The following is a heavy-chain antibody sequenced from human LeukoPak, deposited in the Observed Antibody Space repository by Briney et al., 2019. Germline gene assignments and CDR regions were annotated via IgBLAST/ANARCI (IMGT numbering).Heavy chain of an antibody. D-gene: IGHD3-16*01. V-gene: IGHV1-2*02. CDR2: INPNSDNN. Sequence: GASVKVSCKACGYTFTGYYMHWVRQAPGQGLEWMGWINPNSDNNNSSQKFGGSVTTTSDTYNSTAYMELSRLRSDATAVYCCATQRRSYLWGTDFDYWGQGTLVTVSS. J-gene: IGHJ4*02. CDR1: GYTFTGYY. CDR3: ATQRRSYLWGTDFDY.